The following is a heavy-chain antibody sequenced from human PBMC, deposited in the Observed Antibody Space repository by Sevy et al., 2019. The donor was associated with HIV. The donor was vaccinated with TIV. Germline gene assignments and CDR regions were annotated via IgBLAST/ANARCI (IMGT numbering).Heavy chain of an antibody. CDR3: ARPRANYVDHYFFFAMDV. CDR1: GFAFSNYYA. V-gene: IGHV3-30*04. D-gene: IGHD1-7*01. CDR2: ISFDESDK. J-gene: IGHJ6*02. Sequence: GGSLRLSCAASGFAFSNYYAMHWVRQAPGKGLEWVALISFDESDKHYANSVKGRFTISRDNFKNTLYLQMNSLTTEDTAVYYCARPRANYVDHYFFFAMDVWGQGTTVTVSS.